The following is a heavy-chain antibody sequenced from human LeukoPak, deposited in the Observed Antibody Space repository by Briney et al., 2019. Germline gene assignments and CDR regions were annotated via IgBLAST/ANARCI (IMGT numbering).Heavy chain of an antibody. Sequence: GGSLRLSCAASGFIFRSYSMNWVRQAPGKGLEWVSYISGGSTTIYYADSVKGRFTISRDNAMNSLYLQMNSLRAEDTAVYYCARDYSTVTTFFDYWGQGTLVTVSS. CDR1: GFIFRSYS. D-gene: IGHD4-17*01. J-gene: IGHJ4*02. CDR3: ARDYSTVTTFFDY. CDR2: ISGGSTTI. V-gene: IGHV3-48*01.